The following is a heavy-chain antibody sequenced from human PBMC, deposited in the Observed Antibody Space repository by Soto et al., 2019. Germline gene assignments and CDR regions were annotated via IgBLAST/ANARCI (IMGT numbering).Heavy chain of an antibody. J-gene: IGHJ4*02. CDR2: INPSDSHT. CDR1: GYTLTNHW. Sequence: LGESLKISCQGSGYTLTNHWITWVRQMPGKGLEWMGRINPSDSHTNYSPSFQGHVTMSVDKSISTAYLQWSSLKASDSAMYYCARHASYYVSSGYFGTYWGEGTLVTVSS. D-gene: IGHD3-22*01. V-gene: IGHV5-10-1*01. CDR3: ARHASYYVSSGYFGTY.